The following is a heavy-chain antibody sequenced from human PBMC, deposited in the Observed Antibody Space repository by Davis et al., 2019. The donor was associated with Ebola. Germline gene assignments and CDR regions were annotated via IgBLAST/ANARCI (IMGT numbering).Heavy chain of an antibody. Sequence: SETLSLTCAVSGGSISSGGYSWSWIRQPPGKGLEWIGYIYYSGSTNYNPSLKSRVTMSVDTSKNQFSLKLSSVTAADTAVYYCASPEIWGQGTMVTVSS. V-gene: IGHV4-61*08. CDR2: IYYSGST. D-gene: IGHD1-14*01. J-gene: IGHJ3*02. CDR1: GGSISSGGYS. CDR3: ASPEI.